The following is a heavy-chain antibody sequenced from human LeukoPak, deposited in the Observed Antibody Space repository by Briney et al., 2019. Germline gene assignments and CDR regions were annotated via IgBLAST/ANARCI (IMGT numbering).Heavy chain of an antibody. D-gene: IGHD3-10*02. CDR1: GFIFSNYV. J-gene: IGHJ3*02. V-gene: IGHV3-23*01. Sequence: GALRLSCAASGFIFSNYVMGWVRPAPGKGLELVSSISDIGIGTYYADSVKGRFTIFRDKSKNILYLQMNSLRAEDTAIYCCAKRGGGTMFAFDIWGQGTMVTVSS. CDR2: ISDIGIGT. CDR3: AKRGGGTMFAFDI.